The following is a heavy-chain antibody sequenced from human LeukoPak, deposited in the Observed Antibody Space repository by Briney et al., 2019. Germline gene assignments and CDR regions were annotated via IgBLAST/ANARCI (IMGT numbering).Heavy chain of an antibody. CDR3: AKGARWQDY. CDR2: ISYSGNT. J-gene: IGHJ4*02. D-gene: IGHD4-23*01. CDR1: GGSISSYY. V-gene: IGHV4-59*01. Sequence: PSETLSLTCTASGGSISSYYWTWIRQPPGKGLDWIGYISYSGNTNYNPSLKSRVTISLDTSKNQFSLKLSSVTAADTAVYYCAKGARWQDYWGRGTLVTVSS.